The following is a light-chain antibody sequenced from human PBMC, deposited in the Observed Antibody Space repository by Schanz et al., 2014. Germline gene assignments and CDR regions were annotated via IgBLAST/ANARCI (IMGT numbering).Light chain of an antibody. CDR3: QHFGWPPLYT. V-gene: IGKV3-20*01. J-gene: IGKJ3*01. Sequence: EIVLTQSPGPLSMSPGERATLSCRASQTISSSYLAWYQQKAGQAPRLLIYGASSRATGIPDRFSGSGSGTDFTLTISRLEPEDFAVYYCQHFGWPPLYTFGPGTRVDI. CDR2: GAS. CDR1: QTISSSY.